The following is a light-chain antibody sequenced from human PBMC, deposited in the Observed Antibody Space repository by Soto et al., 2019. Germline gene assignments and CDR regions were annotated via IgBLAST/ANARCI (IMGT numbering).Light chain of an antibody. J-gene: IGKJ3*01. CDR3: QQYGSSLFT. Sequence: EIVLTQSPGTLSLSPGEGATLSCRASQSVSSSYLAWYQQKPGQAPRLLIYGASSRATAIPDRFSGSGSGTDFTLTISRLEPEDFAVYYCQQYGSSLFTCGPVTKVDIK. CDR1: QSVSSSY. CDR2: GAS. V-gene: IGKV3-20*01.